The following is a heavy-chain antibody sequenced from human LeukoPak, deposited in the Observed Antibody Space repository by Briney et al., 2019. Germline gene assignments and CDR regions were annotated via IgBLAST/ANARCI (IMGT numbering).Heavy chain of an antibody. V-gene: IGHV3-30*18. J-gene: IGHJ5*02. CDR2: ISYEGGTQ. CDR1: GVTLSPYG. Sequence: GGSLRLSCAASGVTLSPYGMHWVRQAPGKGLEWVAVISYEGGTQHYADSVKGRFIISRDDPRNTLYLQMNILRTEDTAVYYCAKEGTPQVSTWYDLWGQGTQVSVSS. D-gene: IGHD3-10*01. CDR3: AKEGTPQVSTWYDL.